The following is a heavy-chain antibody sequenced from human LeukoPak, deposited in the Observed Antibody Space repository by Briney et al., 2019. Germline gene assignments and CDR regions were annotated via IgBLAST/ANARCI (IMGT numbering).Heavy chain of an antibody. D-gene: IGHD6-19*01. V-gene: IGHV3-33*01. CDR3: ARVTDIAVAGTGIDD. Sequence: GGSLRLSCAASGFTFSSYGMHWVRQAPRKGLEWVAVIWYDGSNKYYADSVKGRFTISRDNSKNTLYLQMNSLRAEDTAVYYCARVTDIAVAGTGIDDWGQGTLVTVSS. CDR1: GFTFSSYG. CDR2: IWYDGSNK. J-gene: IGHJ4*02.